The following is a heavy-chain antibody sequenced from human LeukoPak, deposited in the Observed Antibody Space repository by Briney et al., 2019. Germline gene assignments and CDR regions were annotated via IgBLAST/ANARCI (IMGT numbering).Heavy chain of an antibody. CDR2: INHSGST. V-gene: IGHV4-34*01. Sequence: SETLSLTCAVYGGSFSGYYWSWIRQPPGKGLEWIGEINHSGSTNYNPSLKSRVTISVDTSKNQFSLKLSSVTAADTAVYYCARQKRGYYGSGSYYSYWGQGTLVTVSS. CDR3: ARQKRGYYGSGSYYSY. D-gene: IGHD3-10*01. CDR1: GGSFSGYY. J-gene: IGHJ4*02.